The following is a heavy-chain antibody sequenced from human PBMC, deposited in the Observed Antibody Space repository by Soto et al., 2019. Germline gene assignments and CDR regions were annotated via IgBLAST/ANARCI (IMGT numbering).Heavy chain of an antibody. CDR3: ARSSTAAGSDDAFDI. CDR1: GFTVSSNY. D-gene: IGHD6-13*01. V-gene: IGHV3-66*01. J-gene: IGHJ3*02. CDR2: IYSGGST. Sequence: GGSLRLSCAASGFTVSSNYMSWVRQAPGKGLEWVSVIYSGGSTYYADSVKGRFTISRDNSKNTLYLQMNSLRAEDTAVYYCARSSTAAGSDDAFDIWGRGTMVTVSS.